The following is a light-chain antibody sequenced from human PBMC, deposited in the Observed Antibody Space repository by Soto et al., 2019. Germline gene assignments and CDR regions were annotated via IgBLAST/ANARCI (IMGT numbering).Light chain of an antibody. CDR1: QSLSSRY. Sequence: EIVLTQSPGTLSLSPGDRATLSCRASQSLSSRYLAWYRQKPGQAPRLLIYGASNRATGIPDRFSGSGSGTDVTLTISRLEPDDCAVYYCQQYSSSPPTVGGGTKVEIK. V-gene: IGKV3-20*01. J-gene: IGKJ4*01. CDR3: QQYSSSPPT. CDR2: GAS.